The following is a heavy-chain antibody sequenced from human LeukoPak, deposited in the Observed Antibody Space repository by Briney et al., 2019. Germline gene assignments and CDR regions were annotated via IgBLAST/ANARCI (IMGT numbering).Heavy chain of an antibody. D-gene: IGHD4-23*01. CDR3: AAETPTNYGGYSGHS. CDR1: GYTFTSYG. Sequence: ASVKVSCKASGYTFTSYGISWVRQAPGQGLEWMGGFDPEDGETIYSENFQGRVTLTEDTSTETAYMELSSLKSEDTAVYYCAAETPTNYGGYSGHSWGQGTLVTVSS. CDR2: FDPEDGET. J-gene: IGHJ4*02. V-gene: IGHV1-24*01.